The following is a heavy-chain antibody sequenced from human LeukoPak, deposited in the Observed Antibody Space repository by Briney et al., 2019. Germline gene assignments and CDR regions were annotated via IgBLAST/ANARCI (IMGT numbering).Heavy chain of an antibody. D-gene: IGHD2-2*01. CDR2: INPNSGGT. V-gene: IGHV1-2*02. Sequence: ASVKISCKASGYTFTGYYMHWVRQAPGQGLEWMGWINPNSGGTNYAQKFQGRVTMTRDTSISTAYMELRRLRSDDTAVYYCAITVTSQLLWYLNDAFDIWGQGTMVTVSS. CDR1: GYTFTGYY. J-gene: IGHJ3*02. CDR3: AITVTSQLLWYLNDAFDI.